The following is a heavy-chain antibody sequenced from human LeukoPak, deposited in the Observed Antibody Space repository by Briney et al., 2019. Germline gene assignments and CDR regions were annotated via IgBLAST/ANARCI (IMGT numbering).Heavy chain of an antibody. V-gene: IGHV3-7*03. D-gene: IGHD3-3*01. J-gene: IGHJ6*03. CDR2: IKQDGSGK. Sequence: GGSLRLSCAASGFTFSSYWMSWVRQAPGKGLEWVANIKQDGSGKYYVDSVKGRFTISRDNAKNSLYLQMNSLRAEDTAVYYCAKDPYYDFWSRGSPDYYYYMDVWGKGTTVTVSS. CDR1: GFTFSSYW. CDR3: AKDPYYDFWSRGSPDYYYYMDV.